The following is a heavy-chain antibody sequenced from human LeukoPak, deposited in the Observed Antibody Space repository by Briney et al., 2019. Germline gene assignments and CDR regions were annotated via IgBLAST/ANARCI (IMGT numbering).Heavy chain of an antibody. D-gene: IGHD2-2*01. CDR2: ISGSGGST. J-gene: IGHJ4*02. Sequence: GGSLRLSCAASGFTFSSYAISWVRQAPGKGLEWVSAISGSGGSTYYADSVKGRFTISRDNSKNTLYLQMNSLRAEDTAVYYCAKDRIRGCSSTSCYPGGFDCWGQGTLVTVSS. CDR3: AKDRIRGCSSTSCYPGGFDC. CDR1: GFTFSSYA. V-gene: IGHV3-23*01.